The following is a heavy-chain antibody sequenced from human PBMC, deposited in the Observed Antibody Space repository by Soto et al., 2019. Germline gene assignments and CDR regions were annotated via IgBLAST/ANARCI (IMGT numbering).Heavy chain of an antibody. J-gene: IGHJ6*02. CDR3: ARGKTTVTTFISYYYGMDV. D-gene: IGHD4-17*01. CDR1: GGSFGGYF. CDR2: INHSGST. Sequence: SETLSLTCAVYGGSFGGYFWSWIRQPPGKGLEWIGEINHSGSTNYNPSLKSRVTISVDTSKNQFSLKLSSVTAADTAVYHCARGKTTVTTFISYYYGMDVWGQGTTVTVSS. V-gene: IGHV4-34*01.